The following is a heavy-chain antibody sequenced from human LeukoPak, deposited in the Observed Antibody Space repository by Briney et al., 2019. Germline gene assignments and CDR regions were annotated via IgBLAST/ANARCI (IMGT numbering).Heavy chain of an antibody. CDR1: GFTFSDYY. D-gene: IGHD6-6*01. Sequence: PGGSLRLSCTASGFTFSDYYMSWIRQAPGKGLEWVSYISSSGSTIYYADSVKGRFTISRDNAKNSLYLQMNSLRAEDTAVYYCARVKGYSSSPTFDYWGQGTLVTVSS. J-gene: IGHJ4*02. CDR3: ARVKGYSSSPTFDY. CDR2: ISSSGSTI. V-gene: IGHV3-11*01.